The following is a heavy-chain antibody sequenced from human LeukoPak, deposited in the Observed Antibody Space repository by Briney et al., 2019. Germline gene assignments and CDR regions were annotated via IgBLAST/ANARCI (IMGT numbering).Heavy chain of an antibody. CDR2: INSDASST. V-gene: IGHV3-74*03. D-gene: IGHD5-12*01. Sequence: GGSLRLSCAASGFSFSTSWMHWVRQVPGKGLVWVSLINSDASSTTYADSVKGRFTISRENAKNSLYLQMNSLRAGDTAVYYCARVRKYSGYYSWYFDLWGRGTLVTVSS. CDR3: ARVRKYSGYYSWYFDL. CDR1: GFSFSTSW. J-gene: IGHJ2*01.